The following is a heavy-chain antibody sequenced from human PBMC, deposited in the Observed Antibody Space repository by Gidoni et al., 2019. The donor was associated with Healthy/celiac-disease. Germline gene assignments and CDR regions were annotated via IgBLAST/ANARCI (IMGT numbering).Heavy chain of an antibody. Sequence: QVQLVESGGGLVKPGGSLRLSCDASGFTFSDYYMSWIRQAPGKGLEWVSYISSSSSYTNYADSVKGRFTISRDNAKNSLYLQMNSLRAEDTAVYYCAREYSSSGADYWGQGTLVTVSS. CDR1: GFTFSDYY. V-gene: IGHV3-11*06. CDR3: AREYSSSGADY. J-gene: IGHJ4*02. D-gene: IGHD6-6*01. CDR2: ISSSSSYT.